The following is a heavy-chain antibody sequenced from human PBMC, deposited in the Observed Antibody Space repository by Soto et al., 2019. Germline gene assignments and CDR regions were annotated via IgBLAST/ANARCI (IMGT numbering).Heavy chain of an antibody. J-gene: IGHJ6*03. CDR1: GGSISISSYY. Sequence: SETLSLTCTVSGGSISISSYYWGWIRQPPGKGLEWIGSIYYSGSTYYNPSLKSRVTISVDTSKNQFSLKLSSVTAADTAVYYCARVIIQWLVRDYYYYMDVWGKGTTVTVSS. D-gene: IGHD6-19*01. CDR3: ARVIIQWLVRDYYYYMDV. CDR2: IYYSGST. V-gene: IGHV4-39*01.